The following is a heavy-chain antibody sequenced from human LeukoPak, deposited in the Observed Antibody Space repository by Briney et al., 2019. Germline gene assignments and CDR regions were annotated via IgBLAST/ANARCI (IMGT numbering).Heavy chain of an antibody. CDR1: GFTFSSYA. J-gene: IGHJ4*02. CDR3: ARGRDGYISDY. CDR2: ISSNGGST. V-gene: IGHV3-64*01. Sequence: GGSLRLSCAASGFTFSSYAMHWVRQAPGKGLEYVSAISSNGGSTYYANSVKSRFTISRDNSKSTLYLQMGSLRAEDMAVYYCARGRDGYISDYCGQGTLVTVSS. D-gene: IGHD5-24*01.